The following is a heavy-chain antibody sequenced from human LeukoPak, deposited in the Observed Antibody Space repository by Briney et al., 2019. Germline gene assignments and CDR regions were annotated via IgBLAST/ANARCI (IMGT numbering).Heavy chain of an antibody. Sequence: SETLSLTCTVSGGSISSYYWSWVRQPPGKGLEWIGFVYYTGSTNYSPSLKSRVTISVDTSKNQFSLKLRSVTAADTAVYYCARDSSIDYGSGFVYDYWGQGTLVTVSS. CDR2: VYYTGST. CDR1: GGSISSYY. CDR3: ARDSSIDYGSGFVYDY. J-gene: IGHJ4*02. D-gene: IGHD3-10*01. V-gene: IGHV4-59*01.